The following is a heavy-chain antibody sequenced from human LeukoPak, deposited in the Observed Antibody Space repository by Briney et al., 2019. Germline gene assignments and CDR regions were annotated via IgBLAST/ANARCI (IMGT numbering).Heavy chain of an antibody. CDR1: GGSISSYY. V-gene: IGHV4-59*01. Sequence: SETLSLTCTVSGGSISSYYWSWIRQPPGKGLEWIGYIYYSGSTNYNPSLKSRVTISVDTSKNQFSLKLSSVTAADTAVYYCARGGYSYGPGYYYMDVWGKGTTVTVSS. D-gene: IGHD5-18*01. J-gene: IGHJ6*03. CDR2: IYYSGST. CDR3: ARGGYSYGPGYYYMDV.